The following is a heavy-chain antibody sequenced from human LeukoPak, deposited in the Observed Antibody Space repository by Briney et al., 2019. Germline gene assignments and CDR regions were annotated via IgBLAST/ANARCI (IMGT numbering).Heavy chain of an antibody. CDR1: GFTFSSYS. J-gene: IGHJ4*02. CDR2: ISSSSSYI. CDR3: ARSSGDTAYDY. D-gene: IGHD5-18*01. Sequence: GGSLRLSCAASGFTFSSYSMNRVRQAPGKGLEWVSSISSSSSYIYYADSVKGRFTISRDNAKNSLYLQMNSLRAEDTAVYYCARSSGDTAYDYWGQGTLVTVSS. V-gene: IGHV3-21*01.